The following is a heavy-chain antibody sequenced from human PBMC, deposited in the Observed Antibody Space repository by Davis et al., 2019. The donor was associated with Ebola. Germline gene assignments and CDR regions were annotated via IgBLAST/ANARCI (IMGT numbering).Heavy chain of an antibody. D-gene: IGHD6-13*01. Sequence: SETLSLTCTVSGGSISSYYWSWIRQPPGKGLEWIGYIYYSGSTNYNPSLKSRVTISVDTSKNQFSLKLSSVTAADTAVYYCARVGYSSSPSAGFDYWGQGTLVTVSS. J-gene: IGHJ4*02. CDR3: ARVGYSSSPSAGFDY. CDR1: GGSISSYY. CDR2: IYYSGST. V-gene: IGHV4-59*01.